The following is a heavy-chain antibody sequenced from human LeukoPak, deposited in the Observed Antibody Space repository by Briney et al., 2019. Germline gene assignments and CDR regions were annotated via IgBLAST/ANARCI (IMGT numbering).Heavy chain of an antibody. Sequence: GRSLRLSCAASGFTFSSYAMHWVRQAPGKGLEWVAVISYDGSNKYYADSVKGRFTISRDNSKNTLYLQMNSLRAEDTAVYYRARDKDIVATIAGGDGAFDIWGQGTMVTVSS. CDR2: ISYDGSNK. CDR3: ARDKDIVATIAGGDGAFDI. J-gene: IGHJ3*02. CDR1: GFTFSSYA. V-gene: IGHV3-30-3*01. D-gene: IGHD5-12*01.